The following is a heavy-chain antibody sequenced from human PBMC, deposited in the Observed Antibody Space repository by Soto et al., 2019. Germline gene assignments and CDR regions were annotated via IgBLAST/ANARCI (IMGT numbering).Heavy chain of an antibody. CDR3: ARREDGYNSFDY. J-gene: IGHJ4*02. CDR1: GGSLSSSSYY. D-gene: IGHD5-12*01. CDR2: IYYSGST. V-gene: IGHV4-39*01. Sequence: QLQLQESGPGLVKPSETLSLTCTVSGGSLSSSSYYWGWIRQPPGKGLEWIGSIYYSGSTYYNPSLKSRVTISVDTSKNQFSLKLSSVTAADTAVYYCARREDGYNSFDYWGQGTLVTVSS.